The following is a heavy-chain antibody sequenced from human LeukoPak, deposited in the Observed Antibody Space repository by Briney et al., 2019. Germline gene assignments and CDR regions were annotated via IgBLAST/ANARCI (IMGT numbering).Heavy chain of an antibody. CDR1: GYTFTSYD. CDR2: MNPNSGNT. V-gene: IGHV1-8*01. Sequence: ASVKASCKASGYTFTSYDINWVRPATGQGLAWMGWMNPNSGNTGYAQKFQGRVTMTRNTSISTAYMELSSLRPEDTAVYYCAREVWSSSWSSFDPWGQGTLVTVSS. CDR3: AREVWSSSWSSFDP. D-gene: IGHD6-13*01. J-gene: IGHJ5*02.